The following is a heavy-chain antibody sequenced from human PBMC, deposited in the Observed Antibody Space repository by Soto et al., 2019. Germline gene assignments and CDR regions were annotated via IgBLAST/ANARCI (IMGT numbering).Heavy chain of an antibody. V-gene: IGHV4-38-2*01. CDR1: GYSISSGYY. CDR3: ARLLDDSRGYYYFDY. Sequence: SETLSLSSAVSGYSISSGYYWGWIRQPPGKGLEWLGSIFHSGTTYDNPSLKSRVTISVDMSNNQFSLKLTSVTAADTAVCYCARLLDDSRGYYYFDYWGQGTLVTVSS. J-gene: IGHJ4*02. CDR2: IFHSGTT. D-gene: IGHD3-22*01.